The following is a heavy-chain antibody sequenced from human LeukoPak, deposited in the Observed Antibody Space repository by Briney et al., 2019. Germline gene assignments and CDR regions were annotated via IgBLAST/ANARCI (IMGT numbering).Heavy chain of an antibody. V-gene: IGHV1-24*01. CDR2: FDPEDGET. CDR3: ARGRGGTNLRHFDY. D-gene: IGHD2-15*01. CDR1: GYTLTELS. Sequence: GASVKVSCKVSGYTLTELSMHWVRQAPGKGLEWMGGFDPEDGETIYAQKFQGRVTMTRNTSISTAYMELSSLRSEDTAVYYCARGRGGTNLRHFDYWGQGTLVTVSS. J-gene: IGHJ4*02.